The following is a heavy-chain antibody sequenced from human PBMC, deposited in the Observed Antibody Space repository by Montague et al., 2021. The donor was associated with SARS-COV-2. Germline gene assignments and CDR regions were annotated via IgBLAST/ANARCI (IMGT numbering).Heavy chain of an antibody. Sequence: SETLSLTCTVSGGSVSSGGYCWSWIRQPPGKGLEWVGYIYYSGSTNYNPSLKSRVTISLDTSKNQFSLKLTSATAADTAVYYCARVSLAAAATRSDYWGQGPLVTVSS. V-gene: IGHV4-61*08. CDR1: GGSVSSGGYC. D-gene: IGHD6-13*01. CDR3: ARVSLAAAATRSDY. J-gene: IGHJ4*02. CDR2: IYYSGST.